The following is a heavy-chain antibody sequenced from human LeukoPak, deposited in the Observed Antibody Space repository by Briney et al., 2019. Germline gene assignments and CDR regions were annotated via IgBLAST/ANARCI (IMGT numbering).Heavy chain of an antibody. CDR3: ARVERWLQFRARDDAFDI. J-gene: IGHJ3*02. Sequence: ASVKVSCKASGYTFTSYDINWVRQATGQGLEWMGWMNPNSGNTGYAQKFQGRVTMTRNTSISTAYMELSSLRSEDTAVYYCARVERWLQFRARDDAFDIWGQGTMVTVSS. D-gene: IGHD5-24*01. CDR2: MNPNSGNT. CDR1: GYTFTSYD. V-gene: IGHV1-8*01.